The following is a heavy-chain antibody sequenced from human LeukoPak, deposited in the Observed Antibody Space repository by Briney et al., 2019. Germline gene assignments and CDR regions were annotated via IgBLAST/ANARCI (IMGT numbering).Heavy chain of an antibody. CDR1: GYTFTGYY. D-gene: IGHD3-22*01. Sequence: GASVKVSCKASGYTFTGYYMHWVRQAPGQGLEWMGWINPNSGGTNYAQKFQGRVTMTRDTSISTAYMELSRLRSDDTAVYYCARVQFTMIVGYCYYYMDVWGKGTTVTVSS. CDR2: INPNSGGT. V-gene: IGHV1-2*02. J-gene: IGHJ6*03. CDR3: ARVQFTMIVGYCYYYMDV.